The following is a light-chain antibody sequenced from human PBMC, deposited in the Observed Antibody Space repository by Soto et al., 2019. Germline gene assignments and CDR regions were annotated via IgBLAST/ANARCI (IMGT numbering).Light chain of an antibody. V-gene: IGKV1-9*01. CDR3: QQYNSYSEA. CDR1: QGISTY. J-gene: IGKJ1*01. Sequence: DIHLTQSPSFLSASVGDRVTITCRASQGISTYLAWYQQKPGKAPNLLIYTASTLQTGVPSRFSGSAFGTEFTLTISSLRPDDFATYYCQQYNSYSEAFGQGTKVDNK. CDR2: TAS.